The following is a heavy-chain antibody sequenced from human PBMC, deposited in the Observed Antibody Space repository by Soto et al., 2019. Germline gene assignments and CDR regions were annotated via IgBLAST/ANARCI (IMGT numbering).Heavy chain of an antibody. V-gene: IGHV3-49*03. CDR2: IRSKAYGGTT. CDR3: TRDKVAGIYYYYGMEV. D-gene: IGHD6-19*01. J-gene: IGHJ6*04. CDR1: GFTFGDYA. Sequence: RRLSCTASGFTFGDYAMSWFRQAPWKGLEWVGFIRSKAYGGTTEYAASVKGRFTISRDDSKSIAYLQMNSLKTEDTAVYYCTRDKVAGIYYYYGMEVWGKGTKVTVSS.